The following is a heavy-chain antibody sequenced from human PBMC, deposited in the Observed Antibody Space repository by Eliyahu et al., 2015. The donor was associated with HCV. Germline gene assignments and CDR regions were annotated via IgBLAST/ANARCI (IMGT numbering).Heavy chain of an antibody. CDR3: AKEPSYYDFLSGYYGPFDY. CDR1: GFTFGTYV. Sequence: VQSGGGLVHPGGSLRLSCAASGFTFGTYVXGWVRHPPGRGLEWVASISAAGEATNDADSVKGRFSISRDNSKNILYLQMNSLRPEDTATYYCAKEPSYYDFLSGYYGPFDYWGQGVLVTVSS. CDR2: ISAAGEAT. D-gene: IGHD3-3*01. V-gene: IGHV3-23*04. J-gene: IGHJ4*02.